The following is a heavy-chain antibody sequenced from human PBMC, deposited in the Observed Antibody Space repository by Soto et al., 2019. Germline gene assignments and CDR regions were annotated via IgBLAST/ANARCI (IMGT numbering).Heavy chain of an antibody. CDR3: ARERGHSSSWYFEY. V-gene: IGHV6-1*01. J-gene: IGHJ4*02. CDR2: TYYRSKWNN. CDR1: VYSVSSNSAA. Sequence: PSQTLSLTCAISVYSVSSNSAAWNWVMQSPSRGLEWLGRTYYRSKWNNDYAVSVKRRITINPDTSKNQFSLQLNSVTPEDTAVYYCARERGHSSSWYFEYWGQRTPVSVS. D-gene: IGHD6-13*01.